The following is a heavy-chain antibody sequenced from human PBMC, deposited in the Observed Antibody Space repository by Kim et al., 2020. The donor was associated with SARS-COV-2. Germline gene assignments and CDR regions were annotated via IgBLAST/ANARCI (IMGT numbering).Heavy chain of an antibody. J-gene: IGHJ4*02. CDR3: ARGQVGITLVLVAFFSSRHCFDY. CDR1: GFTLTNFP. Sequence: GGSLRLSCTVSGFTLTNFPVNWVRQAPGKGLEWVSSISDGGGSRSYADSVKGRFTISRDNSKNTVYLQMNSLRAEDTAVYYCARGQVGITLVLVAFFSSRHCFDYWGQGTQVSVSS. D-gene: IGHD3-10*01. CDR2: ISDGGGSR. V-gene: IGHV3-23*01.